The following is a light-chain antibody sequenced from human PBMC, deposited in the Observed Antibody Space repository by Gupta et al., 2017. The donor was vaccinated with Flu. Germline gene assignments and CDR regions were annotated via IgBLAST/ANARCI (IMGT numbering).Light chain of an antibody. CDR1: QGISTY. J-gene: IGKJ3*01. Sequence: AIQITQSPSSLSASTGDRVTITCRASQGISTYLAWYQQKPGKAPNLLIYTASTLQAGVPSRFSGSGSGTDFTLTISAVQSEDSATYYCQQYYKYPLTFGPWTKVEIK. V-gene: IGKV1-8*01. CDR2: TAS. CDR3: QQYYKYPLT.